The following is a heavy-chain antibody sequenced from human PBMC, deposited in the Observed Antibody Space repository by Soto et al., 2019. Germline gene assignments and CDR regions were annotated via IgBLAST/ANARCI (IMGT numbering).Heavy chain of an antibody. V-gene: IGHV4-39*01. CDR2: IYYSGST. Sequence: SETLSLTCTLSGGSISSSSYYWGWIRQPPGKGLEWIGSIYYSGSTYYNPSLKSRVTISVDTSKNQFSLKLSSVTAADTAVYYCARRARYYDFYYYYGMDVWRHGTTVT. J-gene: IGHJ6*02. CDR3: ARRARYYDFYYYYGMDV. D-gene: IGHD3-3*01. CDR1: GGSISSSSYY.